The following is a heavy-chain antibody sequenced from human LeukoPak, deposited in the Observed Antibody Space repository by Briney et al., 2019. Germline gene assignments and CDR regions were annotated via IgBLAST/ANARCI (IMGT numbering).Heavy chain of an antibody. CDR2: INPNSGGT. J-gene: IGHJ4*02. V-gene: IGHV1-2*02. CDR3: AKGIAAAVYYFDY. D-gene: IGHD6-13*01. Sequence: ASVKVSCKASGYTFTSYYMHWVRQAPGQGLEWMGWINPNSGGTNYAQKFQGRVTMTRDTSISTAYMELSRLRSDDTAVYYCAKGIAAAVYYFDYWGQGTLVTVSS. CDR1: GYTFTSYY.